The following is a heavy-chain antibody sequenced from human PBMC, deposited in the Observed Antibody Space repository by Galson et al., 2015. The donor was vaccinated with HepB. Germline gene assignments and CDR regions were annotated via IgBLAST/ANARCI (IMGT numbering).Heavy chain of an antibody. V-gene: IGHV4-4*07. CDR2: VYKSGST. CDR3: ARVFGGNALDF. D-gene: IGHD4-23*01. Sequence: SETLSLTXXVSGSSISSYYWSWIRQPAGRGLEWIGRVYKSGSTYYNPSLKSRVTLSIDTSKNHFSLTLTSVTAADTAVYYCARVFGGNALDFWGQGILVTVSS. J-gene: IGHJ4*02. CDR1: GSSISSYY.